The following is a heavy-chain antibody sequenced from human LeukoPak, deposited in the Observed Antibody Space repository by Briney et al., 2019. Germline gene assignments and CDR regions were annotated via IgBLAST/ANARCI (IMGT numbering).Heavy chain of an antibody. D-gene: IGHD6-19*01. V-gene: IGHV4-39*01. CDR2: IYYSGST. Sequence: SETLSLTCTVSGGSVSSGTYYWGWIRQPPGKGLEWIGSIYYSGSTYYNPSLKSRVTISVDTSKNQFSLKLSSVTAADTAVYYCARLYSNGWYRRDYWGQGTLVTVSS. J-gene: IGHJ4*02. CDR3: ARLYSNGWYRRDY. CDR1: GGSVSSGTYY.